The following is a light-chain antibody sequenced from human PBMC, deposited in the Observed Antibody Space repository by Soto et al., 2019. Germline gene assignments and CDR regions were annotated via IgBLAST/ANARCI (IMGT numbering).Light chain of an antibody. CDR1: QTLSNSF. J-gene: IGKJ3*01. V-gene: IGKV3-20*01. CDR3: QQYGSSPFT. Sequence: EIVLTQSPGTLSLSPGERATLSCRASQTLSNSFIAWYQQKPGQAPRLLIYGASSRATGIPDRFSGSGSGTDFTLTISRLEPEDFAVYYCQQYGSSPFTFGPGTKVDIK. CDR2: GAS.